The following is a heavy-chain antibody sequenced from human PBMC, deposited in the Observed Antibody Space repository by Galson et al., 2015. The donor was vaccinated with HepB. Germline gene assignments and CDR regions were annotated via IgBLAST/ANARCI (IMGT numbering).Heavy chain of an antibody. CDR2: ISGSGTTT. CDR1: EFTFSSYA. CDR3: AKIASTSYVHPHYFDY. J-gene: IGHJ4*02. V-gene: IGHV3-23*01. D-gene: IGHD5-18*01. Sequence: SLRLSCAASEFTFSSYAMTWVRQAPGKGLEWVSIISGSGTTTDYADSVKGRFTISRDNSKNTLYLQMNRLRVEDTAVYYCAKIASTSYVHPHYFDYWGQGTLVTVPS.